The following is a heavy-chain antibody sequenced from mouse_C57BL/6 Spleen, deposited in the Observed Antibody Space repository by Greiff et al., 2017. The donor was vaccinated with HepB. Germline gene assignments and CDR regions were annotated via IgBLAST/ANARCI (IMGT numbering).Heavy chain of an antibody. D-gene: IGHD1-1*01. J-gene: IGHJ2*01. Sequence: VQRVESGPELVKPGASVKISCKASGYAFSSSWMNWVKQRPGKGLEWIGRIYPGDGDTNYNGKFKGKATLTADKSSSTAYMQLSSLTSEDSAVYFCAREVITTVVATGDYWGQGTTLTVSS. CDR1: GYAFSSSW. CDR2: IYPGDGDT. CDR3: AREVITTVVATGDY. V-gene: IGHV1-82*01.